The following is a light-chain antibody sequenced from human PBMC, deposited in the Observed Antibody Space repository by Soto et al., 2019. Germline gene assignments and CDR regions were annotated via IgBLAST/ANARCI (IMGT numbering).Light chain of an antibody. J-gene: IGKJ5*01. Sequence: IGLAHSPGTLSFSPGEIATPSLRAIQSVTTRLAWYQQKPGQPPRLLISGASVRASGVPVRISGSGSGTDFTLTISRLEPEDFALYYCQPYGGPPITFGLGTRLEIK. CDR3: QPYGGPPIT. CDR2: GAS. CDR1: QSVTTR. V-gene: IGKV3-20*01.